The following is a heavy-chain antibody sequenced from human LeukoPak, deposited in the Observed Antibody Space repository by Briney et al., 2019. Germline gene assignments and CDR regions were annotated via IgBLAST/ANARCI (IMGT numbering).Heavy chain of an antibody. CDR3: ARIRVAGTTRADFDY. J-gene: IGHJ4*02. CDR1: GYTFTSYG. D-gene: IGHD6-19*01. Sequence: GASVKVSCKASGYTFTSYGISWVRQAPGQGLEWMGWISAYNGNTNYAQKLQGRVTMTTDTSTSTAYMELRSLRSDDTAVYYCARIRVAGTTRADFDYWGQGTLVTVSS. CDR2: ISAYNGNT. V-gene: IGHV1-18*01.